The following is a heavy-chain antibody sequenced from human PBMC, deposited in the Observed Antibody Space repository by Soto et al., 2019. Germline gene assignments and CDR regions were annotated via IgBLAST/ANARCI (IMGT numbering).Heavy chain of an antibody. CDR1: GFTFSSYG. D-gene: IGHD5-18*01. CDR3: AKGPYGGYSYGYYFDY. Sequence: SGGSLRLSCAASGFTFSSYGMHWVRQAPGKGLEWVAVISYDGSNKYYADSVKGRFTISRDNSKNTLYLQMNSLRAEDTAVYYCAKGPYGGYSYGYYFDYWGQGTLVTVSS. J-gene: IGHJ4*02. CDR2: ISYDGSNK. V-gene: IGHV3-30*18.